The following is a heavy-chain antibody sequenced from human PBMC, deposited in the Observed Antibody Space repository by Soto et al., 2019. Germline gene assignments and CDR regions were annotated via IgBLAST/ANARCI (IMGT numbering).Heavy chain of an antibody. CDR1: GGTFSSYA. Sequence: ASVKVSCKASGGTFSSYAISWVRQAPGLGLEWMGGIIPIFGTANYAQKFQGRVTITADEFTSTAYMELSSLRSEDTAVYYCARDRGNYYDSSGYYYLLDYWGQGTLVTVSS. J-gene: IGHJ4*02. V-gene: IGHV1-69*13. CDR2: IIPIFGTA. D-gene: IGHD3-22*01. CDR3: ARDRGNYYDSSGYYYLLDY.